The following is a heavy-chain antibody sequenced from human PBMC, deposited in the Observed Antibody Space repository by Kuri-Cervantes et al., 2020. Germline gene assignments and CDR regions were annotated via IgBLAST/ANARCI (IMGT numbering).Heavy chain of an antibody. J-gene: IGHJ6*03. CDR1: GYTFTSYD. Sequence: ASVKVSCKASGYTFTSYDINWVRQATGQGLEWMGWMNPNSGNTGYAQKFQGRVTMTRNTSISTAYMELSSLRSEDTAVYYCARESATPKRYYYFYYMDVWGKGTTVTVSS. CDR2: MNPNSGNT. V-gene: IGHV1-8*02. CDR3: ARESATPKRYYYFYYMDV.